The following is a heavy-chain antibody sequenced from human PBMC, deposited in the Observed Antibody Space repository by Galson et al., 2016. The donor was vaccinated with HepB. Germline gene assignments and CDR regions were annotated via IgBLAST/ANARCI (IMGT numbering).Heavy chain of an antibody. CDR1: SVPMRSFY. J-gene: IGHJ5*02. CDR2: IYSIGST. D-gene: IGHD2/OR15-2a*01. V-gene: IGHV4-59*01. Sequence: SETLSLTCTVSSVPMRSFYWSWIRQSPGQGLEWIGYIYSIGSTDYNPSLKRRVPISLDMSKDSVYLTLRSVTAADTAIYYCARGIVSAWGCFFDPWGQGTLITVSS. CDR3: ARGIVSAWGCFFDP.